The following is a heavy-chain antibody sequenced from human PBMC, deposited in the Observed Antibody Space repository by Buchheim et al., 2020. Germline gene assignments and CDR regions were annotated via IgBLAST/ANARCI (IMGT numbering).Heavy chain of an antibody. CDR2: ISYDGSNK. D-gene: IGHD2-21*01. V-gene: IGHV3-30*03. Sequence: VQLLESGGGLVQPGGSLRLSCAASGFTFSSYAMSWVRQAPGKGLEWVAVISYDGSNKYYADSVKGRFTISRDNSKNTLYLQMNSLRAEDTAVYYCARDGQAIPLDVWGQGTT. J-gene: IGHJ6*02. CDR3: ARDGQAIPLDV. CDR1: GFTFSSYA.